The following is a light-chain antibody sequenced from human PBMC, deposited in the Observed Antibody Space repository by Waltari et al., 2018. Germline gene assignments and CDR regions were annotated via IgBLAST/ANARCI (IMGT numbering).Light chain of an antibody. V-gene: IGLV1-47*01. J-gene: IGLJ3*02. CDR1: SSNIGSNY. Sequence: QSVLTQPPSASGTPGQRVTISCSGSSSNIGSNYVYWYQQVPGTAPKLLIYRNNPRPSGVPDRFSGSKSGTSASLAISGLRSEDEADYYCGTWDGSLSAWVFGGGTKLTVL. CDR3: GTWDGSLSAWV. CDR2: RNN.